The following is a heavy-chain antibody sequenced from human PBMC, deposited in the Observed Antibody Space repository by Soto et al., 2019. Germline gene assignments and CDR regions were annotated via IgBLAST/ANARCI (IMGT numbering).Heavy chain of an antibody. J-gene: IGHJ4*02. Sequence: ASVKVSCKVSGYTLTELSMHWVRQAPGKGLEWMGGFDPEDGETIYAQKFQGRVTMTEDTSTDTAYMELSSLRSEDTAVYFCATDPFGLVTPTYWGQGTLVTVSS. CDR1: GYTLTELS. D-gene: IGHD4-4*01. V-gene: IGHV1-24*01. CDR2: FDPEDGET. CDR3: ATDPFGLVTPTY.